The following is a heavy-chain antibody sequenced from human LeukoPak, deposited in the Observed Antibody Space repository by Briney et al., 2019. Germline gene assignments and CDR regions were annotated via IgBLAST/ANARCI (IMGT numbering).Heavy chain of an antibody. J-gene: IGHJ4*02. V-gene: IGHV2-70*11. CDR1: GFSLSTGGMC. D-gene: IGHD3-16*01. CDR2: IDWDDDK. Sequence: SGPTLVNPPQALTLTCTFSGFSLSTGGMCVSWIRQPPGKALEWLARIDWDDDKYYSTSLKTRLTISKDTSKNQVVLTMTNMDPVDTATYYCARGKGLGELDYWGQGTLVTVSS. CDR3: ARGKGLGELDY.